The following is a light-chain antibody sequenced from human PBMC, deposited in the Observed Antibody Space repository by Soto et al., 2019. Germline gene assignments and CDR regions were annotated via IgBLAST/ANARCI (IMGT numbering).Light chain of an antibody. CDR1: SSDVGGYNR. J-gene: IGLJ1*01. CDR2: EVI. Sequence: QSVLTQPPSVSGSPGQSVTISCTGTSSDVGGYNRVSRYQQPPGTAPKLVIYEVIHRPSGVPARFSGSKSGNTASLTISGLQAEDEADYYCYSYTSSSTYVFGTGTKVTVL. V-gene: IGLV2-18*02. CDR3: YSYTSSSTYV.